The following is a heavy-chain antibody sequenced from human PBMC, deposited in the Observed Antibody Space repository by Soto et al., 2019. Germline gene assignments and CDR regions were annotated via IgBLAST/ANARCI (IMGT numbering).Heavy chain of an antibody. CDR2: ISYDGSNK. CDR1: GFTFSSYA. CDR3: ARDFLYSSSWYSWFDP. Sequence: PGGSLRLSCAASGFTFSSYAMHWVRQAPGKGLEWVAVISYDGSNKYYADSVKGRFTISRDNSKNTLYLQMNSLRAEDTAVYYCARDFLYSSSWYSWFDPWGQGTLVTVSS. V-gene: IGHV3-30-3*01. J-gene: IGHJ5*02. D-gene: IGHD6-13*01.